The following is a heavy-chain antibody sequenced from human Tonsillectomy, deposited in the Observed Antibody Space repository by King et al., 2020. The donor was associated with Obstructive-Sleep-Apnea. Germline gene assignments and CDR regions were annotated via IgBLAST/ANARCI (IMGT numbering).Heavy chain of an antibody. CDR3: ARDPYSYGYKWFDP. CDR2: IKQDGSEK. D-gene: IGHD5-18*01. CDR1: GFTFSNYC. J-gene: IGHJ5*02. V-gene: IGHV3-7*03. Sequence: VQLVESGGGLVQPGGSLRLSCAASGFTFSNYCMSWVRQAPGKGLEWVANIKQDGSEKYYVDSVKGRFTISRDNAKNSLYLQMNSLRAEDTAMYYCARDPYSYGYKWFDPWGQGTLVTVSS.